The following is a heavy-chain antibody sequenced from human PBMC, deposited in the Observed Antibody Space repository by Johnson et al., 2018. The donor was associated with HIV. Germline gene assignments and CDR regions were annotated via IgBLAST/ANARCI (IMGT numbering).Heavy chain of an antibody. D-gene: IGHD2-15*01. CDR1: GFTLGSFG. V-gene: IGHV3-30*03. Sequence: QVQLVESGGGLVQPGRSLRLSCAASGFTLGSFGMHWVRQAPGKGLEWVAVISYDGSNKYYADSVKGRFTISRDNSKNTLSLQMNSLRAEDTAVYYCARSQVAATSEGAFDIWGQGTMVTVSS. CDR2: ISYDGSNK. J-gene: IGHJ3*02. CDR3: ARSQVAATSEGAFDI.